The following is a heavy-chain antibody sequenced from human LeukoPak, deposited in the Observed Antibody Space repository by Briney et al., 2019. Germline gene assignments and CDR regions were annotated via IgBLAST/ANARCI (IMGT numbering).Heavy chain of an antibody. CDR3: AKGLVELLWFRELSWFDP. CDR2: ISGSGGST. V-gene: IGHV3-23*01. Sequence: GGSLRLSCAASGFTFSSYAMSWVRQAPGKGLEGVSAISGSGGSTYYADSVKGRFTISRDNSKNTLYLQMNSLRAEDTAVYYCAKGLVELLWFRELSWFDPWGQGTLVTVSS. J-gene: IGHJ5*02. CDR1: GFTFSSYA. D-gene: IGHD3-10*01.